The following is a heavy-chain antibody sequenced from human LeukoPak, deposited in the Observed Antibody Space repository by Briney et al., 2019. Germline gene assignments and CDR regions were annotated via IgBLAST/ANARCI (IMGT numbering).Heavy chain of an antibody. J-gene: IGHJ4*02. CDR2: IYYTGNT. Sequence: SETLSLTCTVSGVSISSSNSYWGWIRQPPGKGLEWIASIYYTGNTYYNTSLKSRVTISIESSKNQFSLKLSSVTAADTAVYYCARRGVRYFDWSHFDYWGQGTLVTVSS. CDR3: ARRGVRYFDWSHFDY. D-gene: IGHD3-9*01. V-gene: IGHV4-39*01. CDR1: GVSISSSNSY.